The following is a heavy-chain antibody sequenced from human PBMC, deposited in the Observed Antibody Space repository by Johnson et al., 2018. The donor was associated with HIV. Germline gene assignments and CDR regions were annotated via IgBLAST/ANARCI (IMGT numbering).Heavy chain of an antibody. V-gene: IGHV3-66*01. CDR2: FYSGGST. CDR1: GFTFSNAW. Sequence: VQLVESGGGLVKPGGSLRLSCAASGFTFSNAWMSWVRQAPGKGLEWVSGFYSGGSTYYADSVKGRFTISRDNSKNTLYLQMNSLRAEDTAVYYCMLRTHAEKAFDIWGQGTMVTVSS. J-gene: IGHJ3*02. D-gene: IGHD2-8*01. CDR3: MLRTHAEKAFDI.